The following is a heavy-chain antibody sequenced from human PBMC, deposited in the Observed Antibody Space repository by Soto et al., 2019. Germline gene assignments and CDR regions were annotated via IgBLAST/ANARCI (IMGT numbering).Heavy chain of an antibody. CDR3: ARGGGTILAPLP. Sequence: XSVKVSCNACGYPFIGYFMHWVRQAPGQGLEWLGWINPNSGATKYAQKFQGRVTLTRDTSINTAYMEMSMLRSDDTAVYYCARGGGTILAPLPWGQGTLVTVSS. CDR1: GYPFIGYF. J-gene: IGHJ4*02. V-gene: IGHV1-2*02. D-gene: IGHD3-3*01. CDR2: INPNSGAT.